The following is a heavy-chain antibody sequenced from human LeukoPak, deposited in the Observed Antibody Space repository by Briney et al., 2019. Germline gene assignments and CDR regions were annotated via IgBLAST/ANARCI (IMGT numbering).Heavy chain of an antibody. Sequence: GASVKVSCKASGGTFTSYAISWVRQAPGQGLEWMGGIIPIFGTANYAQKFQGRVTITADKSTSTAYMELSSLRSEDTAVYYCASTPDYYDSSGYYYPGQAGAFDIWGQGTMVTVSS. CDR2: IIPIFGTA. J-gene: IGHJ3*02. D-gene: IGHD3-22*01. CDR3: ASTPDYYDSSGYYYPGQAGAFDI. V-gene: IGHV1-69*06. CDR1: GGTFTSYA.